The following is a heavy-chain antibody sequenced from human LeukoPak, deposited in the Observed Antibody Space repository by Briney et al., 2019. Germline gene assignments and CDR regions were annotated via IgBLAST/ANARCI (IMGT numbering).Heavy chain of an antibody. Sequence: SSETLSLTCTVSGGLFSSSSHYWGWIRLPPGKGLDWIGSIYYSGSTYYNPSLKSRVTISVDTSKNQFSLKLSSVTAADTAVYYCARGRTVTRGPWGNSDAFDIWGQGTMVTVSS. CDR1: GGLFSSSSHY. CDR3: ARGRTVTRGPWGNSDAFDI. D-gene: IGHD4-17*01. V-gene: IGHV4-39*07. CDR2: IYYSGST. J-gene: IGHJ3*02.